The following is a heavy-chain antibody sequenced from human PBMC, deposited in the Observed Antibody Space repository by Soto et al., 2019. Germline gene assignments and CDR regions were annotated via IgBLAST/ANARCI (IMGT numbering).Heavy chain of an antibody. CDR3: AREGYYDSSGYYYGHFDY. J-gene: IGHJ4*02. CDR2: IYYSGST. V-gene: IGHV4-59*01. CDR1: CGSISSYY. Sequence: PPETLSLTCTVACGSISSYYWSWIREPPGKGLEWSGYIYYSGSTNYNPSLKSRVTISVDTSKNQFSLKLSSVTAADTAVYYCAREGYYDSSGYYYGHFDYWGQGTLVTVS. D-gene: IGHD3-22*01.